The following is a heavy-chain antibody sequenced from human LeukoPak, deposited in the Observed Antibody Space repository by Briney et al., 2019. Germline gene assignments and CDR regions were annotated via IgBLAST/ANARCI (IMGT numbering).Heavy chain of an antibody. CDR1: GFTFRSYW. CDR2: IKQDGSEK. D-gene: IGHD6-19*01. V-gene: IGHV3-7*01. CDR3: ARILSAVAGKKDY. Sequence: GGSLRLSCGASGFTFRSYWMSWVRQAPGKGLEWVANIKQDGSEKYYVDSVKGRFTISRGNAKNSLYLQMNSLRAEDTAVYYCARILSAVAGKKDYWGQGTLVTVSS. J-gene: IGHJ4*02.